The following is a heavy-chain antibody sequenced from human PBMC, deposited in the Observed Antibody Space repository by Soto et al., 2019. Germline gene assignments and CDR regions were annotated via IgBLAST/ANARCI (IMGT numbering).Heavy chain of an antibody. J-gene: IGHJ4*02. V-gene: IGHV4-59*01. CDR2: IYYSGST. CDR1: GGSISSYY. CDR3: ARATSYHDRSGYYGYHFDY. Sequence: PSETLSLTCTASGGSISSYYWSWIRQPPGKGLEWIGYIYYSGSTNYNSSLKSRVTMSVDTSKNQLSLKLSSVTAADTAVYYCARATSYHDRSGYYGYHFDYWGQGTLVTVSS. D-gene: IGHD3-22*01.